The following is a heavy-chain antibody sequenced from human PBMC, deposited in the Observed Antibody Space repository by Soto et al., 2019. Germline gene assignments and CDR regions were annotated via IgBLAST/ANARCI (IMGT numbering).Heavy chain of an antibody. CDR1: GFTFSSYA. CDR2: ISGSGGST. V-gene: IGHV3-23*01. Sequence: GGSLRLSCAASGFTFSSYAMSWVRQAPGKGLEWVSAISGSGGSTYYADSVKGRFTISRDNSKNTLYLQMNSLRAEDTAVYYCARDSYSSSSHLNYGMDVWGQGTTVTVSS. J-gene: IGHJ6*02. D-gene: IGHD6-6*01. CDR3: ARDSYSSSSHLNYGMDV.